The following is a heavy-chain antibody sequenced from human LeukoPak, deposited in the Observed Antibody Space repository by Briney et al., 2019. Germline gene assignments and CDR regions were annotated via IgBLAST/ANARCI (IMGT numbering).Heavy chain of an antibody. CDR2: ISAYNGNT. J-gene: IGHJ5*02. Sequence: ASVKVSCKASGYTFTSYGISWVRQAPGQGLEWMGWISAYNGNTNYAQKLQGRVTMTTDTSTSTAYMELRSLRSDDTAVYYCARAIVVVPAAMLNWFDPWGQGTPVTVSS. CDR3: ARAIVVVPAAMLNWFDP. D-gene: IGHD2-2*01. V-gene: IGHV1-18*01. CDR1: GYTFTSYG.